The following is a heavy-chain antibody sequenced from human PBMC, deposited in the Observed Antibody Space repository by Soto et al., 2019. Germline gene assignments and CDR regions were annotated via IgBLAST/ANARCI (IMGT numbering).Heavy chain of an antibody. CDR1: GYTFTNYA. Sequence: QVQLVQSGAEVKKPGASVKVSCKASGYTFTNYAMHWVRQAPGKRLEWMGWINAAIGNTKYSQKVQGSVTITRDTSANSTYMQLSSLRSEDTAVYYCPRRNVYGSSSYSFYYWVHGTLVTISS. V-gene: IGHV1-3*01. D-gene: IGHD3-10*01. J-gene: IGHJ4*01. CDR2: INAAIGNT. CDR3: PRRNVYGSSSYSFYY.